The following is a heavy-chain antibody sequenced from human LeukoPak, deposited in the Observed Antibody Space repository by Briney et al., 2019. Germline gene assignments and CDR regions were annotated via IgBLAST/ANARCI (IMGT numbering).Heavy chain of an antibody. D-gene: IGHD5-24*01. CDR2: IFYTGSS. CDR1: GGLTGSGTYY. V-gene: IGHV4-39*07. CDR3: ARDGYNTPGY. Sequence: SETLSLTCTVSGGLTGSGTYYWGWIRQPPGKGLEWIGSIFYTGSSYYNPSLKSRVTLSVDTSKDQFSLKLSSVTAADTAVYYCARDGYNTPGYWGQGTLVTVSS. J-gene: IGHJ4*02.